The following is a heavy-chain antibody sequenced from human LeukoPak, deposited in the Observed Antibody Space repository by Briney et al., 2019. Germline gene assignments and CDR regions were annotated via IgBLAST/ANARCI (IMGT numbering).Heavy chain of an antibody. Sequence: KPGGSLRLSCAASGFTFSSYSMNWVRQAPGKGLEWVSSISSSSSYIYYADSVKGRFTISRDNAKNSLYLQMNSLRAEDTAVYYCARDRAELGQGLLIWGQGTLVTVSS. CDR2: ISSSSSYI. D-gene: IGHD7-27*01. CDR3: ARDRAELGQGLLI. V-gene: IGHV3-21*01. J-gene: IGHJ4*02. CDR1: GFTFSSYS.